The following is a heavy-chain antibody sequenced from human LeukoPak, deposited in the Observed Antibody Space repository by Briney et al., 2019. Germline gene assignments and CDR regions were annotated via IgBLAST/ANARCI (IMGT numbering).Heavy chain of an antibody. V-gene: IGHV5-51*01. CDR2: IYPGDPDT. CDR3: ARPTGHRYGHDY. CDR1: GYSFTSYW. Sequence: GESLKISCKGSGYSFTSYWIGGLRQMPGKGLDWIGIIYPGDPDTSYSPSSQGQVTISAGKSIRTASLQWSSIKASDTAMYYCARPTGHRYGHDYWGQGTLVTVSS. D-gene: IGHD5-18*01. J-gene: IGHJ4*02.